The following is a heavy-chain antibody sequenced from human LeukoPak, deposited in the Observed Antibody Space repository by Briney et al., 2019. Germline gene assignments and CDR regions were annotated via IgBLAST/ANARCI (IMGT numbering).Heavy chain of an antibody. CDR2: MNPNSGNT. D-gene: IGHD5-12*01. CDR1: GYTFTSYD. J-gene: IGHJ4*02. Sequence: ASVKVSCKASGYTFTSYDINWVRQATGQGLEWMGWMNPNSGNTGYAQEFQGRVTMTRNTSISTAYMELSSLRSEDTAVYYCAKVYSGYDGTFDYWAREPWSPSPQ. V-gene: IGHV1-8*01. CDR3: AKVYSGYDGTFDY.